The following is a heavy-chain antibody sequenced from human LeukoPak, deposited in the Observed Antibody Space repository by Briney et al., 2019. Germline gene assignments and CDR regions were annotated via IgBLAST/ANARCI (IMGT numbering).Heavy chain of an antibody. CDR2: ISDSGDYT. CDR1: GFTFSSYA. V-gene: IGHV3-23*01. D-gene: IGHD2-8*01. CDR3: AKDTYIGKYCTSGVCSPFNY. J-gene: IGHJ4*02. Sequence: GGSLRLSCAGSGFTFSSYAMSWVRQAPGKGLEWVSAISDSGDYTYYADSAKGRFTISRDNSKNTLYLHVNSLRAEDTAVYYCAKDTYIGKYCTSGVCSPFNYWGQGTLVTVSS.